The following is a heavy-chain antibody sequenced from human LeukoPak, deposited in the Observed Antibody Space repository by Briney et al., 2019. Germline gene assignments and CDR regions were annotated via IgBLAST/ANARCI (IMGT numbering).Heavy chain of an antibody. D-gene: IGHD3-10*01. CDR2: ISGSGGST. J-gene: IGHJ4*01. CDR1: GFTFSSYA. CDR3: ARKDYYGSGSYTQYYFDY. Sequence: PGGSLRLSCAASGFTFSSYAMSWVRQAPGKGLEWVSAISGSGGSTYYADSVKGRFTISRDNSKNTLYLQMNSLRAEDTAVYYCARKDYYGSGSYTQYYFDYWGHGTLVTVSS. V-gene: IGHV3-23*01.